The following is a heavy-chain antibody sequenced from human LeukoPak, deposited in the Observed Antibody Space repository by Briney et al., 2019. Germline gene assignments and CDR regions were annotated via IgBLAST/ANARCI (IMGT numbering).Heavy chain of an antibody. CDR3: ARAMRSGYDY. CDR2: ISSSSDSI. Sequence: PGGSLRLSCAASGFTFSSYGMNWVRQAPGKRPEWVSYISSSSDSIYYADSVKGRFTISRDNAENSLYLQMNSLRDEDTAVYYCARAMRSGYDYWGQGTLVTVSS. V-gene: IGHV3-48*02. CDR1: GFTFSSYG. D-gene: IGHD5-12*01. J-gene: IGHJ4*02.